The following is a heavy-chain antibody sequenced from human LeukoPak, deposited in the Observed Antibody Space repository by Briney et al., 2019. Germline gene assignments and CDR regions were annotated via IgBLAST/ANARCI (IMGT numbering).Heavy chain of an antibody. D-gene: IGHD3-22*01. J-gene: IGHJ4*02. CDR1: GFTFSSYS. V-gene: IGHV3-21*01. Sequence: GGSLRLSCAASGFTFSSYSMNWVSQAPGKGLEWVSSISSSSYIYYGDSVKGRFTISRDNAKNSLYLQMNSLRAEDTAVYYCARDEVPSYYDSSGYYYYWGQGTLVTVSS. CDR3: ARDEVPSYYDSSGYYYY. CDR2: ISSSSYI.